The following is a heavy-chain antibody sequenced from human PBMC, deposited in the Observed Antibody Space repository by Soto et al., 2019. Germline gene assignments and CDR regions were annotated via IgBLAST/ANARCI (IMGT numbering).Heavy chain of an antibody. CDR3: ARDRGIVVATGLIDY. J-gene: IGHJ4*02. CDR2: IYYSGST. D-gene: IGHD3-22*01. V-gene: IGHV4-31*03. CDR1: GGSISSGGYY. Sequence: ASETLSLTCTVSGGSISSGGYYWSWIRQHPGKGLEWIGYIYYSGSTYYNPSLKSRVSISVDTSKNQFSLKLSSVTAADTAVYYCARDRGIVVATGLIDYWGQGTLVTVSS.